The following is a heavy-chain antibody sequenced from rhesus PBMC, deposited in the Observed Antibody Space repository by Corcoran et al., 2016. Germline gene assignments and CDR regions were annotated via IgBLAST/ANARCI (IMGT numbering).Heavy chain of an antibody. CDR2: ISSGWTS. V-gene: IGHV4S14*01. Sequence: QVQLQESGPGLVKPSETLSLTCAVSGYSISSGYYWGWIRQSPGKGLEWIGHISSGWTSYPNPSLKGRVTLAGDTSKNQFSLKLNAVTAADTAVYYCARLGTVTRVMAYWGQGVLVTVSS. CDR1: GYSISSGYY. CDR3: ARLGTVTRVMAY. D-gene: IGHD5-24*01. J-gene: IGHJ4*01.